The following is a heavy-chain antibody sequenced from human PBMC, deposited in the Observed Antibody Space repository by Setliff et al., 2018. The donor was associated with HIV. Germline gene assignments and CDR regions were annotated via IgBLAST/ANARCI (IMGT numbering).Heavy chain of an antibody. D-gene: IGHD2-21*01. CDR2: VDYTGST. CDR1: GFTVSSNY. V-gene: IGHV4-59*08. J-gene: IGHJ4*02. CDR3: ARQGNIVVVNSFDY. Sequence: PGGSLRLSCAASGFTVSSNYMNWVRQAPGKGLEWVGNVDYTGSTYYNPSLKSRVTISVDTSKNQFTLRLNSVTAADTAVYYCARQGNIVVVNSFDYWGQGTLVTVSS.